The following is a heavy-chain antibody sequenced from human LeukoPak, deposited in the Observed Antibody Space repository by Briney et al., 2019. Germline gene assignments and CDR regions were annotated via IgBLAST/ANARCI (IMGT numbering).Heavy chain of an antibody. Sequence: PSETLSLTCTVSGGSISSYYWSWIRQPAGKGLEWIGRIYTSGSTIYNPSLKSRVTMSVDTSKNQFSLKLSSVTAADTAVYYCARDSPTDLTTVTTHFDYWGQGTLVTVSS. CDR2: IYTSGST. D-gene: IGHD4-17*01. CDR3: ARDSPTDLTTVTTHFDY. V-gene: IGHV4-4*07. CDR1: GGSISSYY. J-gene: IGHJ4*02.